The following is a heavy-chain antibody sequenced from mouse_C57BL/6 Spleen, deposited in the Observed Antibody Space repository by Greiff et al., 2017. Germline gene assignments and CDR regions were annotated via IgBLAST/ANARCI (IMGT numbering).Heavy chain of an antibody. CDR1: GYTFTDYY. J-gene: IGHJ2*01. Sequence: VQLKQSGPELVKPGASVKISCKASGYTFTDYYMNWVKQSHGKSLEWIGDINPNNGGTSYNQKFKGKATLTVDKSSSTAYMELRSLTSEDSAVYYCARREGSRYEHYFDYWGQGTTLTVSS. CDR3: ARREGSRYEHYFDY. V-gene: IGHV1-26*01. CDR2: INPNNGGT. D-gene: IGHD1-1*01.